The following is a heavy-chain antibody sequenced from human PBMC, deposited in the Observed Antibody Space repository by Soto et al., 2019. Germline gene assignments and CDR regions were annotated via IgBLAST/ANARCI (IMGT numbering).Heavy chain of an antibody. CDR3: VRALDGSGSYYTDY. Sequence: QVHLVQSGVEVKKPGASVKVSCTASGYNFINYGITWVRQAPGQGLEWMGWIRVHKGNTNYAQKFQGRVTMSTDTSTSTAYMELRSLRPDDTAVYYCVRALDGSGSYYTDYWGPGTLVIVSS. CDR1: GYNFINYG. J-gene: IGHJ4*02. V-gene: IGHV1-18*01. D-gene: IGHD3-10*01. CDR2: IRVHKGNT.